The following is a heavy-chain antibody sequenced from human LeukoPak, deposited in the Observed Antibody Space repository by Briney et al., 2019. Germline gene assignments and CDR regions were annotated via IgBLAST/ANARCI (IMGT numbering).Heavy chain of an antibody. CDR3: YVHHYCYYMDV. D-gene: IGHD3-16*01. CDR1: GFTFSSYW. J-gene: IGHJ6*03. V-gene: IGHV3-74*01. CDR2: IDGDGTTA. Sequence: PGGSLRLSCAASGFTFSSYWMSWVRQAPGKGLVWVSRIDGDGTTANYAESVKGRFTISRDNANNTLYLQINSLSAEDTAVYYCYVHHYCYYMDVWGKGTTVTVSS.